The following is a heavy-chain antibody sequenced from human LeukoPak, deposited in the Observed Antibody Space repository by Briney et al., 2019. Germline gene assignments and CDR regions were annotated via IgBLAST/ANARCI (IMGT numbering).Heavy chain of an antibody. Sequence: GSLRLSCAASGFTFSSYSMNWVRQAPGKGLEWVSSISSSSSYIYYADSVKGRFTISRDNAKNSLYLQMNSLRAEDTAVYYCAPAVGTSGLPFDYWGQGTLVTVSS. V-gene: IGHV3-21*01. CDR3: APAVGTSGLPFDY. CDR1: GFTFSSYS. D-gene: IGHD6-19*01. CDR2: ISSSSSYI. J-gene: IGHJ4*02.